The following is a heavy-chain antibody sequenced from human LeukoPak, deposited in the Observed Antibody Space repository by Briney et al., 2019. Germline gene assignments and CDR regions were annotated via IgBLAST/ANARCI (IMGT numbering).Heavy chain of an antibody. Sequence: GESLKISCKGSGYSFTSYWIGWVRQMPGKGLEWMGIIYPGDSDTRYSPSFQGQVTISADKSISTAYPQWSSLKASDTAMYYCATAAYYDILTGYYIAFDIWGQGTMATVSS. CDR2: IYPGDSDT. D-gene: IGHD3-9*01. V-gene: IGHV5-51*01. CDR1: GYSFTSYW. CDR3: ATAAYYDILTGYYIAFDI. J-gene: IGHJ3*02.